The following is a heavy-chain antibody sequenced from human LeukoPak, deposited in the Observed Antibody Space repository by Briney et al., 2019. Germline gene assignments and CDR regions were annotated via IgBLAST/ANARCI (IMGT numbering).Heavy chain of an antibody. CDR1: GGSISSGGYY. D-gene: IGHD1-26*01. V-gene: IGHV4-31*03. CDR3: ARMGEFSIDY. J-gene: IGHJ4*02. Sequence: SETLSLTCTVSGGSISSGGYYWSWIRQHPGKGLEWIGYIYYSGSTYYNPSLKSRVTISVDKSKNQFSLKLSSVTAVDTAVYYCARMGEFSIDYWGQGTLVTVSS. CDR2: IYYSGST.